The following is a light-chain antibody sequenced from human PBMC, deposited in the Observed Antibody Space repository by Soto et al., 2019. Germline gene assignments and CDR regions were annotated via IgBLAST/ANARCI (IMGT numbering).Light chain of an antibody. J-gene: IGKJ1*01. V-gene: IGKV1-39*01. CDR2: ATS. CDR1: QSISSY. Sequence: DVQMTQSPPSLSASVGDRVTITCRASQSISSYLNWFQQKPGKAPKVLIYATSGLQSGVPSRFSGSGSGTDFTLTISSLQPEDFTTYYCQQSYTTPWTFGQGTKVDIK. CDR3: QQSYTTPWT.